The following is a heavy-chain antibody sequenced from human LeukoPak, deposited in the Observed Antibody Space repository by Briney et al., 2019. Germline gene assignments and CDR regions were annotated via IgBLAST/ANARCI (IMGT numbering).Heavy chain of an antibody. Sequence: PSQTLSLTCTVSGGSISSGSYYWSWIRQPPGKGLEWIGYIYYSGSTNYNPSLKSRVTISVDTSKNQFSLKLSSVTAADTAVYYCARDRNGGTVLDYWYFDLWGRGTLVTVSS. V-gene: IGHV4-61*01. J-gene: IGHJ2*01. CDR2: IYYSGST. CDR3: ARDRNGGTVLDYWYFDL. D-gene: IGHD3-16*01. CDR1: GGSISSGSYY.